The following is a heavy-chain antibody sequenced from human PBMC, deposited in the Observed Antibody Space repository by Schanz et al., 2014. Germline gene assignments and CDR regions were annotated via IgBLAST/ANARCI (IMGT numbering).Heavy chain of an antibody. CDR1: GYTFSDYY. CDR2: INPNTGGT. Sequence: QVQLVQSGAEVKKPGASVKVSCKASGYTFSDYYIHWVRQAPGQGLEWMGWINPNTGGTNFAQKFQGWVTVTRDTSISTVYMELSRVTYEDTAVYYCARGGGPEDVFDIWGQGTIXTVSS. J-gene: IGHJ3*02. D-gene: IGHD5-12*01. V-gene: IGHV1-2*04. CDR3: ARGGGPEDVFDI.